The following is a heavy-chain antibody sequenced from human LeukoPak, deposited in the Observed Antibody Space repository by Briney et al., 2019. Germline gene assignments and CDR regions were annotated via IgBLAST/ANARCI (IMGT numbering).Heavy chain of an antibody. CDR3: AKGDTGMVRRYYFDY. Sequence: GSLRLSCAASGFTFSNHAMSWVRQAPGKGLEWVSVISGSGGSTYYADSVKGQFTIFRDNSKNTVYLQMNSLRADDTAVYYCAKGDTGMVRRYYFDYWGQGTLVTVSS. J-gene: IGHJ4*02. CDR1: GFTFSNHA. D-gene: IGHD5-18*01. V-gene: IGHV3-23*01. CDR2: ISGSGGST.